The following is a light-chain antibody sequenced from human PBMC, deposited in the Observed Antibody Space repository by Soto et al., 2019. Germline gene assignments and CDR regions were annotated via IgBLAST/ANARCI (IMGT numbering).Light chain of an antibody. J-gene: IGLJ2*01. V-gene: IGLV2-14*03. Sequence: QSALTQPASVSGPPGQSITISCTGATTDVDGYDYVSWYQQHPGQAPKHMIYDVNNRPSGVSNRFSGSKSGDTASLTISGLQAEDDADYYCSSYTSSAPFYVFGGGTKLTVL. CDR3: SSYTSSAPFYV. CDR2: DVN. CDR1: TTDVDGYDY.